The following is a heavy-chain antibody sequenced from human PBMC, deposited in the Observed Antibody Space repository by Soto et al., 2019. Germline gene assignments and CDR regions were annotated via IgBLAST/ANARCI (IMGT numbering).Heavy chain of an antibody. V-gene: IGHV1-69*13. Sequence: SVKVSCKASGDTDTNYVISWVRQAPGQGLEWMGGIFPKFGTTYSAQKLQDRLTITADESTSTVYMQLSSLRLDDTAVYYCEAEMTFGKLSVVWGQGTPVTVSS. CDR2: IFPKFGTT. CDR3: EAEMTFGKLSVV. D-gene: IGHD3-16*02. J-gene: IGHJ6*02. CDR1: GDTDTNYV.